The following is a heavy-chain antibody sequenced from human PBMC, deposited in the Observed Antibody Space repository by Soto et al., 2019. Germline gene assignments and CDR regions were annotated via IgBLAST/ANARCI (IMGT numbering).Heavy chain of an antibody. CDR2: VYNSGST. D-gene: IGHD6-13*01. J-gene: IGHJ4*02. CDR1: GGSISSNY. V-gene: IGHV4-59*01. Sequence: SETLSLTCTVSGGSISSNYWTWIRQPPGKGLEWIGYVYNSGSTNYNPSLKSRVTISEDTSKSQFSLKVDSMTAADTAAYYCARYRREAVAGYTLDNWGQGILVTV. CDR3: ARYRREAVAGYTLDN.